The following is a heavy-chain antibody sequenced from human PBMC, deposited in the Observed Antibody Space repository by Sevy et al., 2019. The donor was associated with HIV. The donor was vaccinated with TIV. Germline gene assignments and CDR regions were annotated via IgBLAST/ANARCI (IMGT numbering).Heavy chain of an antibody. CDR1: GFTFSAYY. V-gene: IGHV3-7*03. CDR2: IKRDGSEK. J-gene: IGHJ6*02. D-gene: IGHD2-2*01. CDR3: ARDCSSANCLWGMDV. Sequence: GGSLRLSCAASGFTFSAYYMTWIRQAPGKGLEWVANIKRDGSEKYYVASVKGLFTISRDNAKTSLYLQMNSLRVEDTAMYYCARDCSSANCLWGMDVWGQGTMVTVSS.